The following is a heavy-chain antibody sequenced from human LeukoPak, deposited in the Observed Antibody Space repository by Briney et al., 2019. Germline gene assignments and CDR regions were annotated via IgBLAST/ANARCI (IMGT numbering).Heavy chain of an antibody. CDR3: ARTLGYYDSSGYLDY. CDR1: GYTFTSYG. D-gene: IGHD3-22*01. CDR2: ISAYNGNT. V-gene: IGHV1-18*01. Sequence: GASVKVSCKASGYTFTSYGISWVRQAPGQGLEWMGWISAYNGNTNYAQKLQGRVTMTTDTSTSTAYMELRSLRSDDTAVYYCARTLGYYDSSGYLDYWGQGTLVTVSS. J-gene: IGHJ4*02.